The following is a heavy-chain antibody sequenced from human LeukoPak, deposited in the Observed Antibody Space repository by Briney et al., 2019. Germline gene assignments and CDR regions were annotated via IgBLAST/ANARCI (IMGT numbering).Heavy chain of an antibody. V-gene: IGHV1-8*01. J-gene: IGHJ6*03. Sequence: PEASVKVSCKASGYTFTSYDINWVRQATGQGLEWMGWMNPNSGNTGYAQKFQGRVTMTRNTSISTAYMELSSLRSEDTAVYYCARGGSRMEWLLLGSGDYYYYYMDVWGKGTTVTVSS. CDR1: GYTFTSYD. D-gene: IGHD3-3*01. CDR2: MNPNSGNT. CDR3: ARGGSRMEWLLLGSGDYYYYYMDV.